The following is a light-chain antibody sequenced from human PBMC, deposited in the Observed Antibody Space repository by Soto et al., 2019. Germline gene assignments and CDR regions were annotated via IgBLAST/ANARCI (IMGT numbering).Light chain of an antibody. V-gene: IGLV2-14*01. CDR3: SSYTSVSTVV. Sequence: QSVLTQPASVSGSPGQSITISCTGTRSDVGGYNYVSWYQQNPGKAPKLMIYDVSNRPSGVSNRFSGSKSGNTASLTISGLQAEDEADYYCSSYTSVSTVVFGGGTKLTVL. J-gene: IGLJ2*01. CDR2: DVS. CDR1: RSDVGGYNY.